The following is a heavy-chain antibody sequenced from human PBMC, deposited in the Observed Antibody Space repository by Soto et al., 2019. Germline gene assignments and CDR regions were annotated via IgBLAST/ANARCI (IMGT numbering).Heavy chain of an antibody. CDR2: IYYSGST. CDR3: ARGSVVAATLFDY. Sequence: QVQLQESGPGLVKPSQSLSLTCTVSGGSISSGGYYWNWIRQHPGKGLEWTGYIYYSGSTYCNPSLKSRVTISVDTSKKQLSLKLSSVSAADTAVYYCARGSVVAATLFDYWGQGTLITGSS. D-gene: IGHD2-15*01. V-gene: IGHV4-31*03. J-gene: IGHJ4*02. CDR1: GGSISSGGYY.